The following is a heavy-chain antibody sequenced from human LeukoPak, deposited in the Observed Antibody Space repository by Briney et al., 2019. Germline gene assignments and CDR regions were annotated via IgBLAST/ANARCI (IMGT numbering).Heavy chain of an antibody. Sequence: SETLSLTCTVSGGSISSSSYYWGWIRQPPGKGLEWIGYIYYSGSTYYNPSLKSRVTISVDTSKNQFSLKLSSVTAADTAVYYCARIRGHGSGSYYYFDYWGQGTLVTVSS. V-gene: IGHV4-31*03. CDR3: ARIRGHGSGSYYYFDY. J-gene: IGHJ4*02. CDR2: IYYSGST. CDR1: GGSISSSSYY. D-gene: IGHD3-10*01.